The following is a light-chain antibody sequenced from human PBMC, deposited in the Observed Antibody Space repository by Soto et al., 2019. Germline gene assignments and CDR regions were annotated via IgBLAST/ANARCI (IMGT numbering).Light chain of an antibody. Sequence: DIQMTQSPSTLSACLGDRVTITCRASQSISSWLAWYQQKPGNAPKLLIYDASSLESGVPSRFSGSGSGTEFTLTITSLQPDDFATYYCQQYNSYPWTFGQGTKVDIK. CDR1: QSISSW. CDR3: QQYNSYPWT. J-gene: IGKJ1*01. CDR2: DAS. V-gene: IGKV1-5*01.